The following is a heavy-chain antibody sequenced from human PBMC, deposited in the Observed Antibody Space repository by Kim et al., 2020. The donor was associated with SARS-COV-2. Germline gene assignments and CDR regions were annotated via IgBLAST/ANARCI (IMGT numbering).Heavy chain of an antibody. D-gene: IGHD6-6*01. CDR3: ARGRIAARRSFDY. J-gene: IGHJ4*02. Sequence: TPSIQRPVTSSVDTSKHQFSLKLSSVTAADTAVYYCARGRIAARRSFDYWGQGTLVTVSS. V-gene: IGHV4-59*09.